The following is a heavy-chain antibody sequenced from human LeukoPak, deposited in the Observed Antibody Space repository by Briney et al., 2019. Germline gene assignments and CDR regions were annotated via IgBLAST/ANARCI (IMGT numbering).Heavy chain of an antibody. V-gene: IGHV3-30-3*01. J-gene: IGHJ4*02. CDR3: ARDYDY. Sequence: GGSLRLPCAASGFTFSSYAMHWVRQAPGKGLDWVAVMSYDGSKKYYADSVKGRSTISRDNSKNTLYLQMNSLRAEDTAVYYCARDYDYWGQGTLVTVSS. CDR1: GFTFSSYA. CDR2: MSYDGSKK.